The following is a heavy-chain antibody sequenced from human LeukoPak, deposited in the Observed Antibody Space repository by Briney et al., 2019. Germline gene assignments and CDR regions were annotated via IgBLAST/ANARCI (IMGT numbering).Heavy chain of an antibody. D-gene: IGHD3-3*01. CDR3: ARQAYYDFWSGYCSFDY. V-gene: IGHV5-51*01. Sequence: GESLKISCKGSGYSFTSYWIGWVRQMPGKGLEWMGIIYPGDSDTRYSPSFQGQVTISADKSISTAYLQWSSLKASDTAMYYCARQAYYDFWSGYCSFDYWGQGTLVTASS. CDR1: GYSFTSYW. CDR2: IYPGDSDT. J-gene: IGHJ4*02.